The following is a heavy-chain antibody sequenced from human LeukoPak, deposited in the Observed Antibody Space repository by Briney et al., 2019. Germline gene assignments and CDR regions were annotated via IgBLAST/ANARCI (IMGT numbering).Heavy chain of an antibody. CDR1: GFTFSSYS. CDR3: ARLFGGVIPRYMDV. J-gene: IGHJ6*03. CDR2: ISSSSSTI. Sequence: GGSLRFSCAASGFTFSSYSMNWVRQAPGKGLEWVSYISSSSSTIYYADSVKGRFTISRDNAKNSLYLQMNSLGAEDTAVYYCARLFGGVIPRYMDVWGKGTTVTVSS. D-gene: IGHD3-16*02. V-gene: IGHV3-48*01.